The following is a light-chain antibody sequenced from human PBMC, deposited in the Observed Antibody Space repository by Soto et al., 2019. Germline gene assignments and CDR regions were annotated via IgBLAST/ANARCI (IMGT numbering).Light chain of an antibody. CDR3: AAWDDTLDAQV. CDR2: TND. V-gene: IGLV1-44*01. CDR1: SFNIGRNP. J-gene: IGLJ3*02. Sequence: QSVLTQPPSASGTPGQRVTISCSGSSFNIGRNPVNWYQQFPGTAPKLLIYTNDQRPSGVPDRFSGSKSGTSASLAISGLRSDDEATYYCAAWDDTLDAQVFGGGTQLTVL.